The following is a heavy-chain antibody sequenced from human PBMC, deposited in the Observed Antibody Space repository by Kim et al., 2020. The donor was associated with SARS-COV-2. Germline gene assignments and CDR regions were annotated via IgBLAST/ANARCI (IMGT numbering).Heavy chain of an antibody. CDR2: ISYDGSNK. J-gene: IGHJ3*02. Sequence: LSLTCAASGFTFSSYAMHWVRQAPGKGLEWVAVISYDGSNKYYADSVKGRFTISRDNSKNTLYLQMNSLRAEDTAVYYCARTPSGSYKGAFDIWGQGTMVTVSS. V-gene: IGHV3-30-3*01. CDR3: ARTPSGSYKGAFDI. CDR1: GFTFSSYA. D-gene: IGHD1-26*01.